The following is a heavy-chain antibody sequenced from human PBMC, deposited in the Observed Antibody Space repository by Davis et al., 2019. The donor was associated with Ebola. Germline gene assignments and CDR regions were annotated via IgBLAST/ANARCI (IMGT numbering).Heavy chain of an antibody. D-gene: IGHD6-19*01. CDR3: AKHYSSGWYFPDY. J-gene: IGHJ4*02. V-gene: IGHV3-23*01. Sequence: GESLKISCSASGFTFSNYGMSWVRQAPGKGLEWVSGVIGSGSDTYYADSVKGRFTISRDNSRSTLFLQMNSLTAEDTAIYHCAKHYSSGWYFPDYWGRGTLVTVSS. CDR1: GFTFSNYG. CDR2: VIGSGSDT.